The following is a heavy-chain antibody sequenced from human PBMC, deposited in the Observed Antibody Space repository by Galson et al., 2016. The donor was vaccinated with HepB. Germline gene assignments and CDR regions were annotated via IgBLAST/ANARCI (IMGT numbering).Heavy chain of an antibody. CDR2: ISDNGGST. J-gene: IGHJ4*02. CDR1: GFTFSTYA. Sequence: SLRLSCAASGFTFSTYAMNWVRQAPGKGLEWVSGISDNGGSTYYADSVKGRFTISRDNSKNTLYLQMNSLRAEDTAVYYCAKGLTTVTTEVDYWGQGTLVTVSS. D-gene: IGHD4-17*01. CDR3: AKGLTTVTTEVDY. V-gene: IGHV3-23*01.